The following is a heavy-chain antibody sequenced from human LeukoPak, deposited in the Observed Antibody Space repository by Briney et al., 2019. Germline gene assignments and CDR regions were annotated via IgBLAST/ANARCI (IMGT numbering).Heavy chain of an antibody. V-gene: IGHV4-31*03. Sequence: SQTLSLTCTVSGGSISSGGYYWSWIRQHPEKGLEWIGYIYYSGSTYYNPSLKSRVTISVGTSKNQFSLKLSSVTAADTAVYYCARVYSGYDFDYWGQGTLVTVSS. D-gene: IGHD5-12*01. CDR2: IYYSGST. J-gene: IGHJ4*02. CDR1: GGSISSGGYY. CDR3: ARVYSGYDFDY.